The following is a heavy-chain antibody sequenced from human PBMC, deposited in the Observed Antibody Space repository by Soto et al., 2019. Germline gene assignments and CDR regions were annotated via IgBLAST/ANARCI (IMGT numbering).Heavy chain of an antibody. CDR3: ARVGGINWFDP. V-gene: IGHV4-30-2*01. J-gene: IGHJ5*02. CDR2: MYHSGST. CDR1: GGSISSGGYS. Sequence: SETLSLTCAVSGGSISSGGYSWSWIRQPPGKGLEWIGYMYHSGSTYYNPSLKSRVTISIDRSKNQFSLKLSSVTAADTAVYYCARVGGINWFDPWGQGTLVTVPQ. D-gene: IGHD1-20*01.